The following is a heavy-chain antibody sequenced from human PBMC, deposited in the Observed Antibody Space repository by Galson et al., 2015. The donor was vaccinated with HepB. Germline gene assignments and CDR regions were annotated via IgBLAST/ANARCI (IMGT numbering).Heavy chain of an antibody. CDR1: GGSISSSNW. Sequence: SETLSLTCAVSGGSISSSNWWSWVRQPPGKGLEWIGEIYHSGSTNYNPSLKSRVTISVDKSKNQFSLKLSSVTAADTAVYYCARAVVPAAIKAFDIWGQGTMVTVSS. D-gene: IGHD2-2*01. CDR2: IYHSGST. J-gene: IGHJ3*02. CDR3: ARAVVPAAIKAFDI. V-gene: IGHV4-4*02.